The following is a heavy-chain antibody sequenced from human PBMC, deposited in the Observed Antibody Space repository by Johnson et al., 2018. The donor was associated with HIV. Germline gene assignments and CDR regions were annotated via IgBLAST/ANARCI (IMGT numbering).Heavy chain of an antibody. J-gene: IGHJ3*02. CDR3: ARLPSGYSRDGFNI. V-gene: IGHV3-30*02. CDR2: IRFDGSNK. D-gene: IGHD5-18*01. CDR1: GFTFSSYG. Sequence: QVQLVESGGGVVQPGGSLRLSCAASGFTFSSYGMHWVRQAPGKGLEWVAFIRFDGSNKYFADSVKGRFTISRDNSKNTLFLQINSLRTEDTAVYYCARLPSGYSRDGFNIWGQGTMVTVSS.